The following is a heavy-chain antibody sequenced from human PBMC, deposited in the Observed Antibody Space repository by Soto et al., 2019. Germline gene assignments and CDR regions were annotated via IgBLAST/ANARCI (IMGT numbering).Heavy chain of an antibody. D-gene: IGHD6-13*01. CDR3: ARGGLQHALDV. CDR2: VNNDGTDT. V-gene: IGHV3-74*03. CDR1: GFTFSNYW. Sequence: EVQLVESGGGLVQPGGSLRLSYAASGFTFSNYWMYWVRQAPGKGLVWVSRVNNDGTDTTHADSVKGRFTISRDNAENTLYLQMNSLRAEDTALYYCARGGLQHALDVWGQGSTVTVSS. J-gene: IGHJ6*02.